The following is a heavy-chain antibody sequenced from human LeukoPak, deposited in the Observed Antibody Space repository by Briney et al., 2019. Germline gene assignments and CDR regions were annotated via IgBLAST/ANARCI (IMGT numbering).Heavy chain of an antibody. CDR1: GGSISSYY. V-gene: IGHV4-4*07. J-gene: IGHJ4*02. D-gene: IGHD3-22*01. Sequence: PSETLSLTCTVSGGSISSYYWSWIRQPAGKGLEWIGRIYTSGSTNYNPSLKSRVTMSVDTSKNQFSLKLSSVTAADTAVYYCARDQWGYYDSSGYYYFDYWGQGILVTVSS. CDR2: IYTSGST. CDR3: ARDQWGYYDSSGYYYFDY.